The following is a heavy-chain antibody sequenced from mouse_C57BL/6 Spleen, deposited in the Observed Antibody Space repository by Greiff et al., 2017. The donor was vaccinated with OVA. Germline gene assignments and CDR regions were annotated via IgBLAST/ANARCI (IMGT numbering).Heavy chain of an antibody. J-gene: IGHJ3*01. CDR2: ISDGGSYT. CDR3: ARNNNSAWFAY. V-gene: IGHV5-4*01. D-gene: IGHD1-3*01. CDR1: GFTFSSYA. Sequence: DVHLVESGGGLVKPGGSLKLSCAASGFTFSSYAMSWVRQTPEKRLEWVATISDGGSYTYYPDNVKGRFTISRDNAKNNLYLQMSHLKSEDTAMYYCARNNNSAWFAYWGQGTLVTVSA.